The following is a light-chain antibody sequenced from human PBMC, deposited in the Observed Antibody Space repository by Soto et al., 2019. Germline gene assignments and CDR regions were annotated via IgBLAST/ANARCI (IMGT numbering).Light chain of an antibody. J-gene: IGLJ1*01. CDR3: QVWEISSDHYV. CDR2: YDS. Sequence: SYELTQPPSVSGAPGKTARITCGGINIGSKSVHWYRQKPGQAPVLVIFYDSGRPSGIPERFSGSNSGNTATLTISRVEAGDEADYYCQVWEISSDHYVFGTGTKLTVL. V-gene: IGLV3-21*01. CDR1: NIGSKS.